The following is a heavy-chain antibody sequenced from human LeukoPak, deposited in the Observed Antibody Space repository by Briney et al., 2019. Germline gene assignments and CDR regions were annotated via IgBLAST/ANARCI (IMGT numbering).Heavy chain of an antibody. J-gene: IGHJ4*02. V-gene: IGHV1-46*01. D-gene: IGHD2-2*01. Sequence: ASVKVSCKASGFTFTGYYMHWVRQAPGQGLEWMGIINPSGGSTSYAQKFQGRVTMTRDTSTSTVYMELSSLRSEDTAVYYCALTHRRYCSSTSCYPEDYWGQGTLVTVSS. CDR1: GFTFTGYY. CDR2: INPSGGST. CDR3: ALTHRRYCSSTSCYPEDY.